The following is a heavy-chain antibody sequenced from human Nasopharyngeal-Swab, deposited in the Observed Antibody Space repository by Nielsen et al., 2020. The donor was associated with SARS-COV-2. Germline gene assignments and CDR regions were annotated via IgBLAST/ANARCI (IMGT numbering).Heavy chain of an antibody. Sequence: GESLKTSCAASGFTFISYTMHWVRQAPGKGLEWVTFISYDGSNKYYADSVKGRFTISRDNSKNTLYLQMNSLRAEDTAVYYCARDKRRGDCSSTSCYPLGYWGQGTLVTVSS. CDR1: GFTFISYT. D-gene: IGHD2-2*01. CDR2: ISYDGSNK. J-gene: IGHJ4*02. V-gene: IGHV3-30-3*01. CDR3: ARDKRRGDCSSTSCYPLGY.